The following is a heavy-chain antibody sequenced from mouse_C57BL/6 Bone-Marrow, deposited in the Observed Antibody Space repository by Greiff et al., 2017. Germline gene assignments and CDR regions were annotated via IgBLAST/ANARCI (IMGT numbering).Heavy chain of an antibody. CDR3: ASLYYYGSSYYY. Sequence: VQLQQSGAELARPGASVKLSCKASGYTFTSYGISWVKQRTGQGLEWIGEIYPGSGNTYYNEKFKGKATLTADKSTSTAYMELRSLTSEDSAVYFCASLYYYGSSYYYWGQGTTLTVSS. D-gene: IGHD1-1*01. V-gene: IGHV1-81*01. J-gene: IGHJ2*01. CDR2: IYPGSGNT. CDR1: GYTFTSYG.